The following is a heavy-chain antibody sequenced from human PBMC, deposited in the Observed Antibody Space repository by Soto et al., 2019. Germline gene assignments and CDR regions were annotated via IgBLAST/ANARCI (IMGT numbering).Heavy chain of an antibody. CDR2: INHSGST. CDR1: GGSFSGYY. D-gene: IGHD3-22*01. Sequence: SETLSLTCAVYGGSFSGYYWSWIRQPPGKGLEWIGEINHSGSTNYNPSLKSRVTISVDTSKNQFSLKLSSVTAADTAEYYCARAGGYYRSNWFDPLGQGTLVTVSS. V-gene: IGHV4-34*01. CDR3: ARAGGYYRSNWFDP. J-gene: IGHJ5*02.